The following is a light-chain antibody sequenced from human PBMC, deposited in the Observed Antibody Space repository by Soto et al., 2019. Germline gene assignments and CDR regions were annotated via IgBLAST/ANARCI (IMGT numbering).Light chain of an antibody. CDR3: QQYNNWPLT. CDR2: GAS. J-gene: IGKJ4*01. V-gene: IGKV3-15*01. Sequence: EIVVTQSPATLSVSPGERATLSCRASQSVSSNLAWYMQKPGQAPRLLIYGASTRATGIPARFSGGGSGTEFTLTISSLQSEDFAVYYCQQYNNWPLTFGGGTKVEIK. CDR1: QSVSSN.